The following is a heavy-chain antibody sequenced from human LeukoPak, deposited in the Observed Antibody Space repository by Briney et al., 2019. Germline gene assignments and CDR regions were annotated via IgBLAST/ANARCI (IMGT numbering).Heavy chain of an antibody. J-gene: IGHJ4*02. D-gene: IGHD5-24*01. V-gene: IGHV3-23*01. Sequence: GGSLRLSCAASGFTFSSYAMSWVRQAPGKGLKWVSSISGSSGRTYYADSVKGRFTISRDNSKNTLYLQMNSLRAEDTAVYYCAKRSIRGSDGYNRRAHYFDYWGQGTLVTVSS. CDR2: ISGSSGRT. CDR1: GFTFSSYA. CDR3: AKRSIRGSDGYNRRAHYFDY.